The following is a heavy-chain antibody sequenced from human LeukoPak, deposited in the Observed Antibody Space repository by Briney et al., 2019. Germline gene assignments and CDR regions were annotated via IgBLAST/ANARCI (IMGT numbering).Heavy chain of an antibody. J-gene: IGHJ4*02. CDR3: ATEYSGSYDPFDY. Sequence: ASVKVSCKASGYTFTSYYMHWVRQAPGQGLEWMGIINPGGGGTSYAQKFQGRVTMTRDTSTSTVYMELRSLRSKDTAVYYCATEYSGSYDPFDYWGQGTLVTVSS. V-gene: IGHV1-46*01. D-gene: IGHD1-26*01. CDR1: GYTFTSYY. CDR2: INPGGGGT.